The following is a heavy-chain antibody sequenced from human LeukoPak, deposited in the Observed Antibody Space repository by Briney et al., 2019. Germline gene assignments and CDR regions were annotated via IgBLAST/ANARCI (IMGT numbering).Heavy chain of an antibody. J-gene: IGHJ4*02. CDR2: IYHSGST. Sequence: SETLSLTCTVSGYSISSGYYWGWIRQPPGKGLEWIGSIYHSGSTYYNPSLKSRVTISVDTSKNQFSLKLSSVTAADTAVYYCARGARYVNPDYWGQGTLVTVSS. CDR3: ARGARYVNPDY. D-gene: IGHD3-10*02. CDR1: GYSISSGYY. V-gene: IGHV4-38-2*02.